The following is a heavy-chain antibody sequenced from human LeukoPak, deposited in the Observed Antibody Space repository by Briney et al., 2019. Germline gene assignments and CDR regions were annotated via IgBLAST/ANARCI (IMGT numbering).Heavy chain of an antibody. D-gene: IGHD6-19*01. CDR3: ARGPHVAGSYSYYGMDV. J-gene: IGHJ6*02. Sequence: GGSLRLSCAASGFTFSSYSMMWVRRAPGKGLEWVSSIDSSSSYMYYVDSVKGRFTISRDNAKNSLYLQMNSLKADDTAVYYCARGPHVAGSYSYYGMDVWGQGTTVTVSS. V-gene: IGHV3-21*01. CDR2: IDSSSSYM. CDR1: GFTFSSYS.